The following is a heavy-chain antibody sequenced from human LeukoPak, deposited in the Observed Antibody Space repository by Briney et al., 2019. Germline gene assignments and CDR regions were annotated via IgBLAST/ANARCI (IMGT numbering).Heavy chain of an antibody. CDR3: ARGPLDCSSTSCYAGEGDWFDP. D-gene: IGHD2-2*01. J-gene: IGHJ5*02. V-gene: IGHV1-8*03. Sequence: ASVKVSCKASGYTFTSYDINWVRQATGQGLEWMGWMNPNSGNTGYAQKFQGRVTITRNTSISTAYMELSSLRSEDTAVYYCARGPLDCSSTSCYAGEGDWFDPWGQGTLVTVSS. CDR1: GYTFTSYD. CDR2: MNPNSGNT.